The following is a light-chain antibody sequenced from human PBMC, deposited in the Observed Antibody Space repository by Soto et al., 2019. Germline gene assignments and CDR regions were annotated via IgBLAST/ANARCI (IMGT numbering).Light chain of an antibody. J-gene: IGLJ3*02. V-gene: IGLV2-8*01. CDR3: SSYAGRNDFGV. CDR1: SSDVGANNY. Sequence: QSALTQPPSASGSPGQSVTISCTGTSSDVGANNYVSWYQQHPGQAPRLIIHEVDKRPSGVPDRFSGSKSGNTASLTVSGLQTEDEAVYYCSSYAGRNDFGVFGGGTKVTVL. CDR2: EVD.